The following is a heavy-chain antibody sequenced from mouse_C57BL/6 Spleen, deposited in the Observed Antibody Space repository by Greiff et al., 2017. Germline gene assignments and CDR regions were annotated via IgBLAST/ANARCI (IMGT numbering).Heavy chain of an antibody. D-gene: IGHD2-10*02. CDR2: IDPSDSYT. CDR1: GYTFTSYW. J-gene: IGHJ3*01. V-gene: IGHV1-69*01. Sequence: QVQLQQSGAELVMPGASVKLSCKASGYTFTSYWMHWVKQRPGQGLEWIGEIDPSDSYTNYNHKFKGKSTLTVDKSSSTAYMQLSSLTSEDAAVYYCGREGSGYGDWGKGTLVTVSA. CDR3: GREGSGYGD.